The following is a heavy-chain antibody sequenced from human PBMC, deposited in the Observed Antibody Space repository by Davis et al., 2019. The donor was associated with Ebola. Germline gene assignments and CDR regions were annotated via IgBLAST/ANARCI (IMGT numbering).Heavy chain of an antibody. CDR3: AKGSVTIFGVAPDYYGMDV. CDR2: ISYDGSNK. CDR1: GFTFSSYG. D-gene: IGHD3-3*01. V-gene: IGHV3-30*18. Sequence: GGSLRLSCAASGFTFSSYGMHWVRQAPGKGLEGVAVISYDGSNKYYADSVKGRFTISRDKSKTTLYLQMNSLRAEDTAVYYCAKGSVTIFGVAPDYYGMDVWGKGTTVTVSS. J-gene: IGHJ6*04.